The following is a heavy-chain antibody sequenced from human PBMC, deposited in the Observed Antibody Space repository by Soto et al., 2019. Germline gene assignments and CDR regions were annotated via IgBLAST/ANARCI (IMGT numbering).Heavy chain of an antibody. J-gene: IGHJ5*02. D-gene: IGHD2-2*01. CDR3: AHRLANRYCSSTSCYDNWFDP. CDR2: IYWDDDK. CDR1: GFSLSTSGVG. Sequence: QITLKESGPTLVNPTQTLTLTCTFSGFSLSTSGVGVGWIRQPPGKALEWLALIYWDDDKRYSPSLKSRLTITKDTSKNQVVLTMTNMDPVDTATYYCAHRLANRYCSSTSCYDNWFDPWGQGTLVTVSS. V-gene: IGHV2-5*02.